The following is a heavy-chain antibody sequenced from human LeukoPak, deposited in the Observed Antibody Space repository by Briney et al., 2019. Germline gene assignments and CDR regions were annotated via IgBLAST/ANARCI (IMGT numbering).Heavy chain of an antibody. CDR3: AKGLYSSCWYDLDY. V-gene: IGHV3-23*01. CDR2: ISGSGGST. CDR1: GFTFSSYD. D-gene: IGHD6-19*01. J-gene: IGHJ4*02. Sequence: GSLRLSCAASGFTFSSYDMRWVSQAPGKGVEGVSAISGSGGSTYYADSVKGRFTISIDNSKNTLYLQINSLRAEDTAVYYCAKGLYSSCWYDLDYWVQGTLVTVSS.